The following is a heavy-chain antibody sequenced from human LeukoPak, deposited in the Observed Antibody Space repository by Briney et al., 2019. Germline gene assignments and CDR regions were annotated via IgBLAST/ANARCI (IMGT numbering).Heavy chain of an antibody. CDR3: ARDHYDFWSGPIYYYYGMDV. CDR2: ISSSSSYI. D-gene: IGHD3-3*01. CDR1: GFTFSSYS. V-gene: IGHV3-21*01. Sequence: GGSLRLSCAASGFTFSSYSMTWVRQAPGKGLEWVSSISSSSSYIYYADSVKGRFTISRDNAKNSLYLQMNSLRAEDTAVYYCARDHYDFWSGPIYYYYGMDVWGQGTTVTVSS. J-gene: IGHJ6*02.